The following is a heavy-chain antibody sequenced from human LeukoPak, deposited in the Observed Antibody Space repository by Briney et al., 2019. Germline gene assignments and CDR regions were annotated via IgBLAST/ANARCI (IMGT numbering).Heavy chain of an antibody. V-gene: IGHV1-2*02. CDR2: INPNSGGT. J-gene: IGHJ4*02. CDR1: GYXFTGYY. Sequence: ASVKVSCKASGYXFTGYYMHWVRQAPGQGLEWMGLINPNSGGTNYAQKFQGRVTMTRDTSISTAYMELSRLRSDDTAVYYCATGESIAARPEFDYWGQGTLVTVSS. CDR3: ATGESIAARPEFDY. D-gene: IGHD6-6*01.